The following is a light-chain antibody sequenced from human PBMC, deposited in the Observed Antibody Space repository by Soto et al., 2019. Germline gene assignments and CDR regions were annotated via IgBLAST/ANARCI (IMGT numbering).Light chain of an antibody. Sequence: EIVMTQSPATLSVSLGERATLSCRASQSVSSNLAWYQQKPGQAPRLLIYGASTRATGIPARFSGSGSGTEFTLTISSLQSEDFAVYYCQQYNNWPPGTFRQGTKLEI. J-gene: IGKJ2*02. CDR3: QQYNNWPPGT. V-gene: IGKV3D-15*01. CDR2: GAS. CDR1: QSVSSN.